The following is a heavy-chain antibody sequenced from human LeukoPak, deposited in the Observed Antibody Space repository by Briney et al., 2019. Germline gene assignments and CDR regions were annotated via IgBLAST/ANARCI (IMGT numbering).Heavy chain of an antibody. J-gene: IGHJ6*02. V-gene: IGHV3-33*01. CDR2: IWYDGGIK. CDR3: VRISCTGSRCKPYSYYDMDV. Sequence: PGGSLRLSCAASGFTFDTHGMHWVRQAPGKGLEWVAVIWYDGGIKYYSDSVKGRFTISRGNSQNTLYLQMNSLRAEDTAVYYCVRISCTGSRCKPYSYYDMDVWGQGTTVTVSS. CDR1: GFTFDTHG. D-gene: IGHD2-15*01.